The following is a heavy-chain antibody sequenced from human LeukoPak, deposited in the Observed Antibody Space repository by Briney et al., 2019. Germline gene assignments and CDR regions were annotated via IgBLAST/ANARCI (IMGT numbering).Heavy chain of an antibody. D-gene: IGHD3-22*01. CDR3: ARGLYYYDSSGYYPSISYYYYYYMDV. J-gene: IGHJ6*03. CDR1: GGSFSGYY. CDR2: INHSGST. V-gene: IGHV4-34*01. Sequence: PSETLSLTCAVYGGSFSGYYWSWIRQPPGKGLEWIGEINHSGSTNYNPSLKSRVTISVDTSKNKFSLKLSSVTAADTAVYYCARGLYYYDSSGYYPSISYYYYYYMDVWGKGTTVTVSS.